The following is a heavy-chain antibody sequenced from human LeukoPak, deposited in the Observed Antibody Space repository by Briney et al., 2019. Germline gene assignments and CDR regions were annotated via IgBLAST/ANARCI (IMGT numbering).Heavy chain of an antibody. D-gene: IGHD3-9*01. CDR3: ARDRQLYDILTGYHSAFDY. V-gene: IGHV4-4*07. CDR2: IYTSGST. J-gene: IGHJ4*02. Sequence: SGTLSLTCTVSGGSISSYYWSWIRQPAGKGLEWIGRIYTSGSTNYNPSLKSRVTMSVDTSKNQFSLKLSSVTAADTAVYYCARDRQLYDILTGYHSAFDYWGQGTLVTVSS. CDR1: GGSISSYY.